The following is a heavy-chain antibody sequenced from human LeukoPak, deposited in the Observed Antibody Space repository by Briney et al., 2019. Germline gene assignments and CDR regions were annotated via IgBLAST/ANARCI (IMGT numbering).Heavy chain of an antibody. Sequence: GGSLRLSCAASGFTFSSYAMHWVRQAPGKGLEWVSSISSSSSYIYYADSVKGRFTISRDNAKNSLYLQMNSLRAEDTAVYYCARLGAGDAFDIWGQGTMVTVSS. J-gene: IGHJ3*02. D-gene: IGHD1-26*01. CDR3: ARLGAGDAFDI. V-gene: IGHV3-21*01. CDR1: GFTFSSYA. CDR2: ISSSSSYI.